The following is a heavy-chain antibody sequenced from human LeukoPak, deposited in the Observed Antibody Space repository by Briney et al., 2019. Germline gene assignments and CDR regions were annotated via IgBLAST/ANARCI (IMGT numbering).Heavy chain of an antibody. CDR2: INPSGGST. CDR1: GYTFTSWY. Sequence: VASVKVSCKASGYTFTSWYIHWVRQAPGQGLEWMGIINPSGGSTTYAQKFQGRVTMTRDKSTSTVYMELSSLRSEDTAVYYCVRDDWGNYDLHYWGQGTLVTVSS. D-gene: IGHD7-27*01. V-gene: IGHV1-46*01. CDR3: VRDDWGNYDLHY. J-gene: IGHJ4*02.